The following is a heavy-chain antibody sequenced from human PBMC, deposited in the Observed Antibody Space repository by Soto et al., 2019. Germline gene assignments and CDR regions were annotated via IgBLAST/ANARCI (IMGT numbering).Heavy chain of an antibody. D-gene: IGHD6-6*01. Sequence: EVQLVESGGGLVQPGGSLRLSCAASGFTFSSYWMSWVRQAPGKGLEWVANIKQDGSEKYYVDSVKGRFTISRDNAKNSLYLQMNSLRAEDTAVYYCASSSLYSSSPFDYWGQGTLVTVSS. CDR2: IKQDGSEK. V-gene: IGHV3-7*01. CDR3: ASSSLYSSSPFDY. CDR1: GFTFSSYW. J-gene: IGHJ4*02.